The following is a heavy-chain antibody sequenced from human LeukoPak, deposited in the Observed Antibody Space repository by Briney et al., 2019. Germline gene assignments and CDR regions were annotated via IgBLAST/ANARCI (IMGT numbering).Heavy chain of an antibody. V-gene: IGHV3-30-3*01. CDR1: GFTFSSYA. J-gene: IGHJ4*02. CDR2: ISYDGSNK. CDR3: ARRAVRGGYGSSWFDY. D-gene: IGHD3-10*01. Sequence: GGSLRLSCAASGFTFSSYAMHWVRQAPGKGLEWVAVISYDGSNKYYADSVKGRFTISRDNSKNTLYLQMNSLRAEDTAVYYCARRAVRGGYGSSWFDYWGQGTLVTVSS.